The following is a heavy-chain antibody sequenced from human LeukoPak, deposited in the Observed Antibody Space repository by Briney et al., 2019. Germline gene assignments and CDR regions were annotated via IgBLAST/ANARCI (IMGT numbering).Heavy chain of an antibody. CDR3: AKDLGYTTYGYYFDY. V-gene: IGHV3-23*01. D-gene: IGHD4-11*01. J-gene: IGHJ4*02. Sequence: GGSLRLSCTASGFTFSSYAMNWVRQVPGKGLEWVSGIGAGGTFTYYADSVKGRFTISRDNSRNTLYLQMNSLRADDTAVYYCAKDLGYTTYGYYFDYWGQGTLVTVSS. CDR2: IGAGGTFT. CDR1: GFTFSSYA.